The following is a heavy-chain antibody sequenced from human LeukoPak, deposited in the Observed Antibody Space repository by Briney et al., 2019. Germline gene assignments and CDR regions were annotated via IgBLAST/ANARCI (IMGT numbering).Heavy chain of an antibody. CDR1: GGPISSYY. CDR2: IYYSGST. CDR3: ARCAPYGSGSYFWFDP. Sequence: SETLSLTCTVSGGPISSYYWSWMRQPPGEGLEWIGYIYYSGSTNYNPSLKSRVTISVDTSKNQFSLKLSSVTAADTAVYYCARCAPYGSGSYFWFDPWGQGTLVTVSS. D-gene: IGHD3-10*01. J-gene: IGHJ5*02. V-gene: IGHV4-59*01.